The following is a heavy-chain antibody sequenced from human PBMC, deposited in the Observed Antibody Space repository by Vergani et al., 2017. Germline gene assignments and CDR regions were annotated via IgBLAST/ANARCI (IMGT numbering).Heavy chain of an antibody. V-gene: IGHV3-9*02. CDR1: GFTSAGYA. CDR3: AKDLGTSSGGGWCDP. CDR2: ISWNSNSI. J-gene: IGHJ5*02. Sequence: EVQLEESGGGLVLPGRSLRLSCVASGFTSAGYAMHWVRQAPGKGLEWVSGISWNSNSIGYADSVKGRFTISRDNAKNSLYLQMNRLRAEDTALYYCAKDLGTSSGGGWCDPWGQGTLVTVSS. D-gene: IGHD6-6*01.